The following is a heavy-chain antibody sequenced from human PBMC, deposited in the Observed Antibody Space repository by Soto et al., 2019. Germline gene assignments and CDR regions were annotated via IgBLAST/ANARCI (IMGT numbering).Heavy chain of an antibody. V-gene: IGHV3-48*01. D-gene: IGHD3-9*01. CDR2: ISSSSSTI. CDR3: ARDTVLRYFDWLLKTYYYYYGMDV. Sequence: GGSLRLSCAASGFTFSGYNMNWVRQAPGKGLEWVSYISSSSSTIYYADSVKGRFTISRDNAKNSLYLQMNSLRAEDTAVYYCARDTVLRYFDWLLKTYYYYYGMDVWGQGTTVTVSS. CDR1: GFTFSGYN. J-gene: IGHJ6*02.